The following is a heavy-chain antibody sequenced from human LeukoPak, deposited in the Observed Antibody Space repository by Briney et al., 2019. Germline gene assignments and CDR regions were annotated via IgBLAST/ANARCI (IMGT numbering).Heavy chain of an antibody. CDR2: MNPNSGNT. D-gene: IGHD4-17*01. CDR3: ARAHYGDYPFDY. V-gene: IGHV1-8*01. J-gene: IGHJ4*02. CDR1: GYTFTSYD. Sequence: ALVKVSCKASGYTFTSYDINWVRQATGQGLEWMGWMNPNSGNTGYAQKFQGRVTMTRNTSISTAYMELSSLRSEDTAVYYCARAHYGDYPFDYWGQGTLVTVSS.